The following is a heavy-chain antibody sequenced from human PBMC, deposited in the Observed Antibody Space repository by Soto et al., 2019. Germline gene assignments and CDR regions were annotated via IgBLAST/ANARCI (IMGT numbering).Heavy chain of an antibody. CDR3: ARLLTPAVGRDYVDH. CDR2: IHSGGTI. Sequence: QLQLQESGPGLVKPSETLSLACTVAGGFISSSSSYWGWIRQSPGKGLEWIANIHSGGTIYYNSSLKRLVIISVDTSKDQFSLWVSSVTAADTAVYYCARLLTPAVGRDYVDHGGQGTLVIVSS. J-gene: IGHJ4*02. CDR1: GGFISSSSSY. V-gene: IGHV4-39*01.